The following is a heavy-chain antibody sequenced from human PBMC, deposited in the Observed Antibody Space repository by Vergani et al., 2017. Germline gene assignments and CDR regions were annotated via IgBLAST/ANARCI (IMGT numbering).Heavy chain of an antibody. Sequence: QVQLVQSGAEVKKPGASVKVSCKASGYTFTSYGISWVRLAPGQGLEWMGWISDYNGDTNYAQKVQGRVTMTTDTSTSTAYMELRSLRSDDTAVYYCARDLHALTRFTMVRGVRTPYYWGQGTLVTVSS. CDR2: ISDYNGDT. J-gene: IGHJ4*02. V-gene: IGHV1-18*01. D-gene: IGHD3-10*01. CDR1: GYTFTSYG. CDR3: ARDLHALTRFTMVRGVRTPYY.